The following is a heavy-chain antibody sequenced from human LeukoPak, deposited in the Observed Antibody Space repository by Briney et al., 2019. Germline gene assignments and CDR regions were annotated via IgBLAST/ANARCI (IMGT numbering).Heavy chain of an antibody. CDR2: IYYSGST. CDR1: GGSISSSSYY. V-gene: IGHV4-39*07. D-gene: IGHD2-2*01. J-gene: IGHJ6*03. CDR3: ARVSSYYYYYMDV. Sequence: PSETLSLTCTVSGGSISSSSYYWGWIRQPPGKGLEWIGSIYYSGSTYYNPSLKSRVTISVDTSKNQFSLKLSSVTAADTAVYYCARVSSYYYYYMDVWGKGTTATVSS.